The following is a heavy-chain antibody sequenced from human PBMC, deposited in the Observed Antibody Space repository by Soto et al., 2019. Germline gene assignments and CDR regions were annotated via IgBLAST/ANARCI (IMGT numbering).Heavy chain of an antibody. CDR2: IIPIFGTT. CDR3: YYYDIGGYYSNDY. CDR1: GDTFSNNA. D-gene: IGHD3-22*01. Sequence: SVKVSCKASGDTFSNNAIAWVRQAPGQGLEWMGGIIPIFGTTNNAQKFQGRVTITADESTSTAYMELSSLRSEDTAVYYCYYYDIGGYYSNDYWGQGTLVTVSS. V-gene: IGHV1-69*13. J-gene: IGHJ4*02.